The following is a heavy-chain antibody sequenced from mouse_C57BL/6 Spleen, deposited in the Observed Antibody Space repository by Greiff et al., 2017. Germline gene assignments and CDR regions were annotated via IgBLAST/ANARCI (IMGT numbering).Heavy chain of an antibody. V-gene: IGHV1-50*01. Sequence: VQLQQPGAELVKPGASVKLSCKASGYTFTSYWMQWVRQRPGQGLEWIGEFDPSDSYTNYNQKFKGKATLTVDTSSCTAYMQLSSLTSEDSAVYYCARSEDGNSPFAYWGQGTLVTVSA. CDR1: GYTFTSYW. CDR2: FDPSDSYT. D-gene: IGHD2-1*01. J-gene: IGHJ3*01. CDR3: ARSEDGNSPFAY.